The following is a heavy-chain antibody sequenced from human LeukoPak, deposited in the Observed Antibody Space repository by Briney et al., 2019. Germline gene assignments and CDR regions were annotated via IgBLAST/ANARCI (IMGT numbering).Heavy chain of an antibody. CDR3: AKSAKAVGATPGGY. Sequence: GGSLRLSCAASGFTFSSYVMNWVRQAPGEGLEWVSSIYSSGVTTYYADSVKGRFTISRDNSKNTLFLQMSSLRAEDTAVYYCAKSAKAVGATPGGYWGQGTLVTVSS. J-gene: IGHJ4*02. CDR2: IYSSGVTT. CDR1: GFTFSSYV. V-gene: IGHV3-23*01. D-gene: IGHD1-26*01.